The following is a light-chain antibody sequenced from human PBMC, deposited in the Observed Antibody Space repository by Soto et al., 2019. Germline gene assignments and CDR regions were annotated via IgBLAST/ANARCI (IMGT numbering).Light chain of an antibody. CDR3: QQYNSYSGYT. Sequence: DIQMTQSPSTLSASVGDRVTITCRASQSTSSWLAWYQQKPGKAPKLLIYDASNLESGVPSRFSGSGSGTEFTLTISSLQPDDFATYYCQQYNSYSGYTFGQETKLEIK. V-gene: IGKV1-5*01. J-gene: IGKJ2*01. CDR1: QSTSSW. CDR2: DAS.